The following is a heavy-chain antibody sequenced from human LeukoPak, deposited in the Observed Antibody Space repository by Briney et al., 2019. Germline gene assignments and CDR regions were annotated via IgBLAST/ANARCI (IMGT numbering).Heavy chain of an antibody. V-gene: IGHV1-46*01. J-gene: IGHJ6*03. CDR2: INPSLGST. CDR1: GYTFTTYY. Sequence: ASVKVSCKASGYTFTTYYIHWVRQAPGQGLEWMGIINPSLGSTSYAQKFQGRVIMTRDMSTNTVYMELSSLKSDDTAVYYCARDFGTSSYYYMDVWGKGTTVTISS. D-gene: IGHD2-2*01. CDR3: ARDFGTSSYYYMDV.